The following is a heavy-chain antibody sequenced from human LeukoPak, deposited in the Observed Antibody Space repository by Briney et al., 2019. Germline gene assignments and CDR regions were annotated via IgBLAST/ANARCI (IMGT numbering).Heavy chain of an antibody. CDR3: ARDQGIFDY. V-gene: IGHV4-34*01. Sequence: SETLSLTCAVYGGSFSGYYWSWNRQPPGKGLEWIGEINHSGSTNYNPSLKSRVTISVDTSKNQFSLKLSSVTAADTAVYYCARDQGIFDYWGQGTLVTVSS. CDR2: INHSGST. CDR1: GGSFSGYY. J-gene: IGHJ4*02.